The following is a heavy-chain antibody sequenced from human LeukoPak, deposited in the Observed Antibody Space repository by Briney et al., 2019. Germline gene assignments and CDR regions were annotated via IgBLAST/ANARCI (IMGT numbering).Heavy chain of an antibody. CDR1: GGSFSGYY. V-gene: IGHV4-34*01. CDR3: ARFRRQWLVDY. Sequence: PSETLSLTCAVYGGSFSGYYWSWIRQPPGKGLEWIGEINHSGSTNYNPSLKSRVTISVDTSKNQFSLKLSSVTAADTAVYYCARFRRQWLVDYWGQGTLVTVSS. D-gene: IGHD6-19*01. J-gene: IGHJ4*02. CDR2: INHSGST.